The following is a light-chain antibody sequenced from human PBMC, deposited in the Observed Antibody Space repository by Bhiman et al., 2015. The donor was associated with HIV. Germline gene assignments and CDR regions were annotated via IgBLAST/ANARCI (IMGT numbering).Light chain of an antibody. CDR3: GTWDSSLSSYV. Sequence: QSVLTQPPSVSGAPGQKVTISCSGSSSNIGNNYVSWYQQFPGTAPKLLIYDNNKRPSGIPDRFSGSKSGTSATLGITGLQTGDEADYYCGTWDSSLSSYVFGTGTKVTVL. CDR2: DNN. V-gene: IGLV1-51*01. CDR1: SSNIGNNY. J-gene: IGLJ1*01.